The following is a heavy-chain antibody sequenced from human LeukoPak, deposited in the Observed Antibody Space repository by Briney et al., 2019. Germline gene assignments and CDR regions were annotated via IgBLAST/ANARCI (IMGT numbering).Heavy chain of an antibody. CDR2: ISGSGGST. CDR3: AKNGAGMTRPYDY. V-gene: IGHV3-23*01. J-gene: IGHJ4*02. CDR1: GFTLSSYA. Sequence: PGGSLRLSRAASGFTLSSYAMSWVRQAPGKGLEWVSAISGSGGSTYYADSVKGRFTISRDNSKNTLYLQMNSLRAEDTAVYYCAKNGAGMTRPYDYWGQGTLVTVSS. D-gene: IGHD1-14*01.